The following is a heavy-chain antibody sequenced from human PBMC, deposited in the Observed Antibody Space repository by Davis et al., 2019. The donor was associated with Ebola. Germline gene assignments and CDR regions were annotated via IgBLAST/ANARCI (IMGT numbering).Heavy chain of an antibody. Sequence: SLKISCAASGFTFDDYAMHWVRQAPGKGLEWVSGISWNSGSIGYADSVKGRFTISRDNAKNSLYLQMNSLRAEDTALYYCAKDIPAAYGDYAGGMDVWGQGTTVTVSS. CDR1: GFTFDDYA. CDR3: AKDIPAAYGDYAGGMDV. CDR2: ISWNSGSI. J-gene: IGHJ6*02. V-gene: IGHV3-9*01. D-gene: IGHD4-17*01.